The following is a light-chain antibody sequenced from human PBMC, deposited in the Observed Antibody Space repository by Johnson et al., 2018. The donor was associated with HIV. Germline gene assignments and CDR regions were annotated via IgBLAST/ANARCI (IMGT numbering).Light chain of an antibody. J-gene: IGLJ1*01. V-gene: IGLV1-51*02. Sequence: QAVLTQPPSVSAAPGQTVTISCAGSSSNIGNNYVSWYQQLPGTAPKLLIYENNKRPSGIPDRFSGSKSGTSATLGITGLQTGDEADYFCGTWDLSLNAYVFGPGTKVTVL. CDR1: SSNIGNNY. CDR3: GTWDLSLNAYV. CDR2: ENN.